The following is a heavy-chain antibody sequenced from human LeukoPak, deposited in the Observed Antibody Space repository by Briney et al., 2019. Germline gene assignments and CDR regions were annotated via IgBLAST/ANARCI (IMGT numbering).Heavy chain of an antibody. CDR1: GGSISSYY. CDR2: IYTSGST. Sequence: SETLSLTCTVSGGSISSYYWSCIRQPAGKGLEWIGRIYTSGSTNYNPSLKSRVTMSVDTSKNQFSLKLSSVTAADTAVYYCAGSGYTYGIDAFDIWGQGTMVTASS. CDR3: AGSGYTYGIDAFDI. J-gene: IGHJ3*02. D-gene: IGHD5-18*01. V-gene: IGHV4-4*07.